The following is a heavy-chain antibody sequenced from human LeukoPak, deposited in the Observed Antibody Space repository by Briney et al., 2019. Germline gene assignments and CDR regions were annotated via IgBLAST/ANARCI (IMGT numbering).Heavy chain of an antibody. D-gene: IGHD2-21*02. CDR3: ARRDCVGDCYSNWFDP. CDR1: GYTFTNYF. CDR2: INPRGGST. Sequence: ASVKVSCKASGYTFTNYFMHWARQAPGQGLEWMGIINPRGGSTGYAQKFQGRITMTTDMSTRTVYMELSSLESEDTAVYYCARRDCVGDCYSNWFDPWGQGTLVTVSS. V-gene: IGHV1-46*01. J-gene: IGHJ5*02.